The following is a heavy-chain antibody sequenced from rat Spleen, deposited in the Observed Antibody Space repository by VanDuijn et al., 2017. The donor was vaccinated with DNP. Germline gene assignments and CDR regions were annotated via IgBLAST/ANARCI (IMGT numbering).Heavy chain of an antibody. CDR3: ARHYAY. V-gene: IGHV5-7*01. Sequence: EVQLVESGGGLVQPGRSLKLSCAASGFTFSDYYMAWVRQAPTKGLEWVATIIHDGSRTYYRDSVKGRFTISRDNAKNTQYLQMDSLRSEDTATYFCARHYAYWGQGTLVTVSS. J-gene: IGHJ3*01. CDR2: IIHDGSRT. CDR1: GFTFSDYY.